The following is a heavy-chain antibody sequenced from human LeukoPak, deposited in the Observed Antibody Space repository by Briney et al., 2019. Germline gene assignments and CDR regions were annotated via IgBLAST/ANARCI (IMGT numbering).Heavy chain of an antibody. CDR3: FGAAADHSFDY. CDR1: GYTFTRYA. CDR2: IIPILGIA. Sequence: EASVKVSCKASGYTFTRYAMNWVRQAPGQGLEWMGRIIPILGIANYAQKFQGRVTITADRSTSTAYMELSSLRSEDTAVYYCFGAAADHSFDYWGQGTLVTVSS. V-gene: IGHV1-69*04. D-gene: IGHD6-13*01. J-gene: IGHJ4*02.